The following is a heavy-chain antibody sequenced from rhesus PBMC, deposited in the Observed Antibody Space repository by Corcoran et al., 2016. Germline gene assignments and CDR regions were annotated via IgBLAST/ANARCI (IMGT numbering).Heavy chain of an antibody. Sequence: QVQLQESGPGVVKPSETLSLTCAVSGYSISSGYDWSWIRQPPGKGLEWIVYIYGSSGSTNYNPSLKNRVPISKDTSKNQFSLKLSSVTAADTAVYYCARDGGSWKGYFDYWGQGVLVTVSS. CDR1: GYSISSGYD. V-gene: IGHV4-76*01. CDR2: IYGSSGST. CDR3: ARDGGSWKGYFDY. D-gene: IGHD6-25*01. J-gene: IGHJ4*01.